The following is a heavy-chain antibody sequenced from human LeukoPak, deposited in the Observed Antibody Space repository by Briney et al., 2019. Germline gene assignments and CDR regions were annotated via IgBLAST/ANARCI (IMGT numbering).Heavy chain of an antibody. J-gene: IGHJ3*01. CDR1: RFTFSTHG. CDR2: ISYHGSNK. D-gene: IGHD1-26*01. CDR3: ARAYSGSFYEAFDF. Sequence: GGSLRLSCAASRFTFSTHGMHWFRQAPGKGLEWVAVISYHGSNKHYADSVKGRFTISRDNSKNSLYLQMHSLRPEDTAVYYCARAYSGSFYEAFDFWGQGTMVTVSS. V-gene: IGHV3-30-3*01.